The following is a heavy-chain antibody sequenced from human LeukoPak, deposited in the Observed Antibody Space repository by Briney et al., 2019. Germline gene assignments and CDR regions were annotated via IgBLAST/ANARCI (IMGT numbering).Heavy chain of an antibody. Sequence: SETLSLTCTVSGVSISSYYWSWIRQPPGKGLEWIGYIYYSGSTNYNPSLKSRVTISVDTSKNQFSLKLSSVTAADTAVYYCARGPDSSGYYSGFDYWGQGTLVTVSS. CDR1: GVSISSYY. J-gene: IGHJ4*02. CDR3: ARGPDSSGYYSGFDY. CDR2: IYYSGST. V-gene: IGHV4-59*01. D-gene: IGHD3-22*01.